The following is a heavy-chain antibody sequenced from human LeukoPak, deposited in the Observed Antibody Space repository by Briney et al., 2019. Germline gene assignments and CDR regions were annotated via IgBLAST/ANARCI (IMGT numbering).Heavy chain of an antibody. CDR3: ARGEVATTYYYGMDV. CDR2: MSSDSSFI. V-gene: IGHV3-21*05. D-gene: IGHD5-12*01. Sequence: PGGSLRLSCIASGFTFSSYAMSWVRQAPGKGLEWVSYMSSDSSFINYADSVKGRFTISRDNAKNSLFLQMDSPRADDTAVYYCARGEVATTYYYGMDVWGQGTTVTVSS. CDR1: GFTFSSYA. J-gene: IGHJ6*02.